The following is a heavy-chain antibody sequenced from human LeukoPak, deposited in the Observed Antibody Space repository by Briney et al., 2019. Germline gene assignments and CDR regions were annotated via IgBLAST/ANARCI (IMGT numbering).Heavy chain of an antibody. V-gene: IGHV1-2*02. J-gene: IGHJ6*02. Sequence: GASVKVSCKASGYTFTGYYMHWVRQAPGQGLEWMGWINPNSGGTNYAQKFQGRVTMTRDTSISTAYMELSRLRSDDTAVYYCARDRRFGEYYYYYGMDVWGQGTTVTVSS. D-gene: IGHD3-10*01. CDR2: INPNSGGT. CDR1: GYTFTGYY. CDR3: ARDRRFGEYYYYYGMDV.